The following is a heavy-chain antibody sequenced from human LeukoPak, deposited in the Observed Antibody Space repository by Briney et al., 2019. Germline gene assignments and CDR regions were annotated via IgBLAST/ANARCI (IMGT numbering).Heavy chain of an antibody. CDR1: GYTFSGFY. Sequence: ASVKVSCKASGYTFSGFYIHWVRQAPGQGLEWMGWINPNSGVTNYAQKFQGRVTITRNTSISTAYMELSSLRSEDTAVYYCARGLVNWFDPWGQGTLVTVSS. D-gene: IGHD6-6*01. CDR2: INPNSGVT. CDR3: ARGLVNWFDP. V-gene: IGHV1-8*03. J-gene: IGHJ5*02.